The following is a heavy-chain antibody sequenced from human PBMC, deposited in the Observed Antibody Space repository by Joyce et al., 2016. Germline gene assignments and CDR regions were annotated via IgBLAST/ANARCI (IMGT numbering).Heavy chain of an antibody. J-gene: IGHJ5*01. CDR1: GGSISSAHW. V-gene: IGHV4-4*02. Sequence: QVQLQESGPGLVKPSGTLSLTCAVSGGSISSAHWWSWVRQPPGKGLEWIGEIYLVGSTTYNPSLKIRVTISVDKSKNQLSLKMNSVTAADTAVYYCARNGAYSQDSWGQGTLVTVSS. CDR3: ARNGAYSQDS. CDR2: IYLVGST. D-gene: IGHD5-12*01.